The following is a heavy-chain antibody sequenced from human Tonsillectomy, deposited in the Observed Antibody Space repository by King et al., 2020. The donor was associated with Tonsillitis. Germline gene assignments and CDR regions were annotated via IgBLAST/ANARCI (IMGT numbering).Heavy chain of an antibody. V-gene: IGHV3-30*18. CDR3: AKARQWLVHFDY. Sequence: VQLVESGGGVVQPGRSLRLSCAASGFTFSSYGIHWVRQAPGKGLEWVAVISSDGSKKYYADSVRGRFTISRDNSKNTLYLQMNSLIADDTAVYYCAKARQWLVHFDYWGQGTLVTVSS. D-gene: IGHD6-19*01. J-gene: IGHJ4*02. CDR1: GFTFSSYG. CDR2: ISSDGSKK.